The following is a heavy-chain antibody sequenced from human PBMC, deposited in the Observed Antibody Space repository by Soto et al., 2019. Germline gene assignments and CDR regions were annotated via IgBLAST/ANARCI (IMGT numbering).Heavy chain of an antibody. D-gene: IGHD1-26*01. J-gene: IGHJ4*02. V-gene: IGHV3-73*01. CDR2: ILSKAGNYAT. CDR1: GFIFSGSA. Sequence: EVQLVESGGGLVQPGGSRKLSCAASGFIFSGSAVHWVRQASGKGLEWVGRILSKAGNYATAYPASMKGRFTISRDDSENTAFLQMNSLKTEDTAVDYCIRGASPYYYDYWGQGTLVAVSS. CDR3: IRGASPYYYDY.